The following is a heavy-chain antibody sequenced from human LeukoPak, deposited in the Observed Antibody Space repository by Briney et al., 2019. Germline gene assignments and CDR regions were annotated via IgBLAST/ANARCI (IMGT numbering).Heavy chain of an antibody. Sequence: GASVKVSCKASGYTFTSYYMHWVRQATGQGLEWMGWMNPNSGNTGYAQKFQGRVTMTRNTSISTAYMELSSLRSEDTAVYYCARGRRYFDWPEEEEVGIFDYWGQGTLVTVSS. CDR1: GYTFTSYY. CDR3: ARGRRYFDWPEEEEVGIFDY. CDR2: MNPNSGNT. D-gene: IGHD3-9*01. J-gene: IGHJ4*02. V-gene: IGHV1-8*02.